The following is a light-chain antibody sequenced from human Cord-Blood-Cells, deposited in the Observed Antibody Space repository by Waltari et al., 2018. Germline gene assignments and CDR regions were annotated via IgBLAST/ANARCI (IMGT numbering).Light chain of an antibody. CDR3: GTWDSSLSAGV. J-gene: IGLJ3*02. V-gene: IGLV1-51*01. Sequence: AAPGQKVTISCSGSSSNIGNNYVSWYQQLPGTAPKLLIYDNNKRPSGIPDRFSGSKSGTSATLGITGLQTGDEADYYCGTWDSSLSAGVCGGGTKLTVL. CDR2: DNN. CDR1: SSNIGNNY.